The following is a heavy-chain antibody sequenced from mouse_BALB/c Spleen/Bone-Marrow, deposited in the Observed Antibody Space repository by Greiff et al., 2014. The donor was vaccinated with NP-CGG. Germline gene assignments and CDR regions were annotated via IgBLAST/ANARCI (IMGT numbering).Heavy chain of an antibody. Sequence: QVTLKESGAELVRPGTSVKVSCKGSGYAFTNYLIEWVKQRPGQGLEWIGVINSGSGGTKYNEKFKGKATLTADKSSSTAYMQLSSLTSDDSAVYFCARAITDAMDYWGQGTSVTVSS. J-gene: IGHJ4*01. CDR3: ARAITDAMDY. V-gene: IGHV1-54*01. D-gene: IGHD2-4*01. CDR2: INSGSGGT. CDR1: GYAFTNYL.